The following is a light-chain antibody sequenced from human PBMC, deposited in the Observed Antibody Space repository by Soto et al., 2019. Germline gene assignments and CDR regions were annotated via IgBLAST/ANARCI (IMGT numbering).Light chain of an antibody. V-gene: IGKV3-15*01. CDR3: QQYNNWT. CDR2: GAS. CDR1: QSVSSN. Sequence: EIVMTQSPATLSVSPGERATLYCRASQSVSSNLAWYKQKPGQAPRLLIYGASTRATGIPARFSGSGSETKFTLTISSLQSEDFAVYYCQQYNNWTFGQGTKVDFK. J-gene: IGKJ1*01.